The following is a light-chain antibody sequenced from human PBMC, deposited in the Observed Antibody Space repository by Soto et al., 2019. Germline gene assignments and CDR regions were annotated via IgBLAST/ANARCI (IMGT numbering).Light chain of an antibody. J-gene: IGLJ1*01. CDR1: NIASQS. CDR3: QVWDGTRDHYV. V-gene: IGLV3-21*02. Sequence: SYVLTQPPSVSVAPGQTARITCGGVNIASQSVHWYQQKPGQAPLLVVYDDSDRPSGIPERFSGSNSGNTATLTIGRVEVGDEADYYCQVWDGTRDHYVFGTGTKLTVL. CDR2: DDS.